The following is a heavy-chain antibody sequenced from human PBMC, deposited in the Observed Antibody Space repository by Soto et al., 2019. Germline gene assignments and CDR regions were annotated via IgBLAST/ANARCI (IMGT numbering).Heavy chain of an antibody. CDR3: ARVILSGPLTSDL. CDR1: GFTFSSNS. J-gene: IGHJ5*02. D-gene: IGHD3-9*01. CDR2: ISSSSSTI. V-gene: IGHV3-48*02. Sequence: EVQVVESGGGLVQPGGSLRLSCAASGFTFSSNSMNWVRQAPGKGLEWISYISSSSSTIYADSVKGRFTISRDNAKNSLYLQMNSLGDEDTAVYYCARVILSGPLTSDLWGQGTLVTVSS.